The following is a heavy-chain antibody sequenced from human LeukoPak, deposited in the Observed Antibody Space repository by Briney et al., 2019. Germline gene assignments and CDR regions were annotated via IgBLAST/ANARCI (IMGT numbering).Heavy chain of an antibody. CDR2: ISSSGSTI. D-gene: IGHD6-13*01. CDR1: GFTFSSYE. V-gene: IGHV3-48*03. CDR3: AKAAAGSGPNWFDP. J-gene: IGHJ5*02. Sequence: QRGRSLRLSCAASGFTFSSYEMNWVRQAPGKGLEWVSYISSSGSTIYYADSVKGRFTISRDNAKNSLYLQMNSLRAEDTAVYYCAKAAAGSGPNWFDPWGQGTLVTVSS.